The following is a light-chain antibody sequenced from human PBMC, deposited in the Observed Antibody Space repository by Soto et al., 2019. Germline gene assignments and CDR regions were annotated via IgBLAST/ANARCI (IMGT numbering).Light chain of an antibody. V-gene: IGKV1-5*01. J-gene: IGKJ4*01. CDR3: IQDYNYPLS. CDR1: QSISSW. CDR2: DAS. Sequence: QVSQSLSALSASVGDRVTITCRASQSISSWLAWYQQKPGKAPKLLIYDASSLESGVPSRFSGSGSGTDFTLTISSLQPEDFATYYCIQDYNYPLSSAGGTKVDIK.